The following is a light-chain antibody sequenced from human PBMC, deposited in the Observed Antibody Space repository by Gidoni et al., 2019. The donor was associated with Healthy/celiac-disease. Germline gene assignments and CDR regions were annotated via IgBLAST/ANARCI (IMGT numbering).Light chain of an antibody. CDR1: QSVLYSSNNKNY. CDR3: RQYYSTPRS. Sequence: DIVVTQHPDATAVSLGGGATINCKSSQSVLYSSNNKNYLAWYQKKPGQPPKLLMYWASTRESGVPDRFSGSGSGTDFTLTISSLQAEDVAVYYCRQYYSTPRSFGQGTKLEIK. J-gene: IGKJ2*03. CDR2: WAS. V-gene: IGKV4-1*01.